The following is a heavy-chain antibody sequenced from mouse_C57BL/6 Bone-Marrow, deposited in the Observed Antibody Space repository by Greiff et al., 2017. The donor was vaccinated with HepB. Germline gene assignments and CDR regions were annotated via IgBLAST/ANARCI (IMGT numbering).Heavy chain of an antibody. CDR1: GYAFSSSW. D-gene: IGHD2-5*01. J-gene: IGHJ2*01. CDR2: IYPGDGDT. V-gene: IGHV1-82*01. Sequence: VKLMESGPELVKPGASVKISCKASGYAFSSSWMNWVKQRPGKGLEWIGRIYPGDGDTNYNGKFKGKATLTADKSSSTAYMQLSSLTSEDSAVYVCARNSNYEDYFDYWGQGTTLTVSS. CDR3: ARNSNYEDYFDY.